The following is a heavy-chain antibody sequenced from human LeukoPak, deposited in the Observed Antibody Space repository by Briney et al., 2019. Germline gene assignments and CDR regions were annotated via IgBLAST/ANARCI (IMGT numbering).Heavy chain of an antibody. CDR3: ATTPIAAAGIE. CDR2: IYHSGTT. CDR1: GYSISSGYY. Sequence: SETLPLTCTVSGYSISSGYYWGWIRQPPGKGLEWIGSIYHSGTTYYNPSLKSRVTISVDTSKNQFSLKLNSVTAADTAVYYCATTPIAAAGIEWGQGTLVTVSS. V-gene: IGHV4-38-2*02. D-gene: IGHD6-13*01. J-gene: IGHJ4*02.